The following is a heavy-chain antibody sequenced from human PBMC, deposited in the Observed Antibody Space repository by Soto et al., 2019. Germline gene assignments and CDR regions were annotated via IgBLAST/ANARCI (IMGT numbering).Heavy chain of an antibody. V-gene: IGHV1-3*01. CDR2: INPGNDNT. J-gene: IGHJ4*02. Sequence: QVQLVQSGAEVKKPGASVKVSCKASGYTLTTYAMHWVRQAPGQRLEWMGCINPGNDNTRYSQKFQGRVTITRDTSASTAYMELSSLISEDTAVYYCARDNSGHSPFDYWGQGTLVSVSS. D-gene: IGHD3-22*01. CDR3: ARDNSGHSPFDY. CDR1: GYTLTTYA.